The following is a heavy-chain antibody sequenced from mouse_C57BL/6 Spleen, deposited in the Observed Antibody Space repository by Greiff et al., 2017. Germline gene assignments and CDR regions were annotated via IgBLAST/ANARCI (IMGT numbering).Heavy chain of an antibody. V-gene: IGHV1-15*01. CDR2: IDPETGGT. Sequence: QVQLQQSGAELVRPGASVTLSCKASGYTFTDYEMPWVKQTPVHGLAWIGAIDPETGGTAYNQKFTGQAILTADTSSSTASMELRSLTSEDSAVYYCTREEWTAQASYYAMDDWGQGTSVTVSS. D-gene: IGHD3-2*02. CDR3: TREEWTAQASYYAMDD. CDR1: GYTFTDYE. J-gene: IGHJ4*01.